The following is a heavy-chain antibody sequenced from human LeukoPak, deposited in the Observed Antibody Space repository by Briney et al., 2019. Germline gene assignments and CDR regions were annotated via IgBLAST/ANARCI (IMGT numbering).Heavy chain of an antibody. V-gene: IGHV1-18*01. CDR2: ISAYNGNT. D-gene: IGHD2-15*01. CDR1: GYTFTSYG. J-gene: IGHJ6*02. Sequence: ASVKVSCKASGYTFTSYGISWVRQAPGQELEWMGWISAYNGNTNYAQKFQGWVTMTRDTSISTAYMELSRLRSDDTAVYYCARDFFGGRYCSGGSCYSGFYYYYGMDVWGQGTTVTVSS. CDR3: ARDFFGGRYCSGGSCYSGFYYYYGMDV.